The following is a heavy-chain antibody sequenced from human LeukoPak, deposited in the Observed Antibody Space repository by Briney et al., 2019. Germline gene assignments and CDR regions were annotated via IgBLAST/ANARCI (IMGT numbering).Heavy chain of an antibody. CDR3: AREEIAVAGKTYNWFDP. CDR1: GYTFTGYY. D-gene: IGHD6-19*01. Sequence: ASVKVSCKASGYTFTGYYMHRVRQAPGQGLEWMGWINPNSGGTNYAQKFQGRVTMTRDTSISTAYMELSRLRSDDTAVYYCAREEIAVAGKTYNWFDPWGQGTLVTVSS. CDR2: INPNSGGT. V-gene: IGHV1-2*02. J-gene: IGHJ5*02.